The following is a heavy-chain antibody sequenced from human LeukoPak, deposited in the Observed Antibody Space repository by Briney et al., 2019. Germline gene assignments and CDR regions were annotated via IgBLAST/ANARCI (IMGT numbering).Heavy chain of an antibody. CDR1: GCTFSSYA. CDR3: ARESLLGREARSSTPTLGY. J-gene: IGHJ4*02. D-gene: IGHD6-6*01. CDR2: IIPILGIA. V-gene: IGHV1-69*04. Sequence: ASVKVSCKSCGCTFSSYAISWVRQAPGQGLEWMGRIIPILGIANYAQKFQGRVTITADKSTSTAYMELSSLRSEDTAVYYCARESLLGREARSSTPTLGYWGQGTLVTVSS.